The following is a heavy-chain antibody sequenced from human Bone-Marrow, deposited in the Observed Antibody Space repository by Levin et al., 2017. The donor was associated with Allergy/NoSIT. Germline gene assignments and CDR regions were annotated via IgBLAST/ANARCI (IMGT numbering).Heavy chain of an antibody. CDR2: ISNGGHST. D-gene: IGHD5-12*01. V-gene: IGHV3-23*01. J-gene: IGHJ4*02. CDR1: GFDFSISA. CDR3: ARQYSGYDHFDS. Sequence: ASVKVSCAASGFDFSISAMAWVRQAPGEGLEWVSTISNGGHSTYYADSVRGRFTISRDNSKRTIYLQMSSLRDGDTAFYFCARQYSGYDHFDSWGQGALVAVSS.